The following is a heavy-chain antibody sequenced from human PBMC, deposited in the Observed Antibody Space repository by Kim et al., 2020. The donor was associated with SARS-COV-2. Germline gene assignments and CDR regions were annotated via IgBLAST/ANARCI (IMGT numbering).Heavy chain of an antibody. D-gene: IGHD3-9*01. Sequence: STYYADSGKGRFTIARDKSKNTLYLQMNSVRAEDTAVYYCARDLVTMGMNVWGQGTTVTVSS. CDR3: ARDLVTMGMNV. V-gene: IGHV3-53*01. J-gene: IGHJ6*02. CDR2: ST.